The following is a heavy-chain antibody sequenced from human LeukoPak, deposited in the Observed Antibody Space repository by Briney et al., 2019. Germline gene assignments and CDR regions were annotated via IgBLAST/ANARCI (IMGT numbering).Heavy chain of an antibody. V-gene: IGHV3-11*06. CDR3: ARVSGYYYGSGGADY. CDR1: GFTFSDYN. D-gene: IGHD3-10*01. Sequence: PGGSLRLSCAASGFTFSDYNMRWIRQAPGKGLEWVSSISTSSIYIYYADSVKGRFTISRDNAKNSLYLQMNSLRAEDTAVYYCARVSGYYYGSGGADYWGQGTLVTVSS. CDR2: ISTSSIYI. J-gene: IGHJ4*02.